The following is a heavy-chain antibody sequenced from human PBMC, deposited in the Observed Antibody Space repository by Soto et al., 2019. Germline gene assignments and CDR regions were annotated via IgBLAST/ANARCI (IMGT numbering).Heavy chain of an antibody. V-gene: IGHV4-39*01. CDR1: GGSISSSSYY. CDR3: ARLGYCSNTSCYAQGNWFDP. J-gene: IGHJ5*02. D-gene: IGHD2-2*01. CDR2: IYYSGST. Sequence: QLQLQESGPGLVKPSETLSLTCTVSGGSISSSSYYWGWIRQPPGKGLEWIGSIYYSGSTYYNPSLKSRVTISVDTSKNQFSLKLSSVTAADTAVYYCARLGYCSNTSCYAQGNWFDPWGQGTLVTVSS.